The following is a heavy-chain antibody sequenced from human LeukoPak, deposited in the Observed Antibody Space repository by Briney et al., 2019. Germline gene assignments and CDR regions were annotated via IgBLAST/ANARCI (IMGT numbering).Heavy chain of an antibody. Sequence: SETLSLTCTVSGGSISSSSYYWGWIRQPPGKGLEWIGSIYYSGSTNYNPSLKSRVTISVDTSKNQFSLKLSSVTAADTAVYYCARAKETTALSFDYWGQGTLVTVSS. CDR2: IYYSGST. V-gene: IGHV4-39*07. CDR3: ARAKETTALSFDY. J-gene: IGHJ4*02. CDR1: GGSISSSSYY. D-gene: IGHD4-11*01.